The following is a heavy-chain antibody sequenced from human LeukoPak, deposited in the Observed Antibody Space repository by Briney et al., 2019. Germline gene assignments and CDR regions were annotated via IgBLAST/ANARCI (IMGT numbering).Heavy chain of an antibody. J-gene: IGHJ6*02. CDR3: DRDGEAYGMDV. V-gene: IGHV3-74*01. Sequence: GGSLRLSCAASGFTFSSYWMHWVRQAPGKGLVWVSRINSDGSSTSYADSVKGRFTISRDNAKNTLYLQMNSLRAEDTAVYYCDRDGEAYGMDVWGQGTTVTVSS. CDR2: INSDGSST. CDR1: GFTFSSYW.